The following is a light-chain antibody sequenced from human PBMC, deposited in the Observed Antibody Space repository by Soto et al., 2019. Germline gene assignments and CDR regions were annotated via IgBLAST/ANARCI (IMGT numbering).Light chain of an antibody. V-gene: IGLV2-23*01. CDR2: EGS. CDR1: SSDVGSYNL. J-gene: IGLJ1*01. CDR3: CSYGGSSAHV. Sequence: QSALTQPASVSGSPGQSITISCTGTSSDVGSYNLVSWYQQHPGKAPKLMIYEGSKRPSGVSNRFSGSKSGNTASLTISGLQAEDEADYYCCSYGGSSAHVFGTGTKLTVL.